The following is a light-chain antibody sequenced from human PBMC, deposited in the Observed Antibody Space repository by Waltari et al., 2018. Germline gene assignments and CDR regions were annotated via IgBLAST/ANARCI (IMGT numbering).Light chain of an antibody. CDR1: QSIGNL. V-gene: IGKV1-5*03. CDR2: KTF. CDR3: QQDSSSSMFS. Sequence: DIQLTQSPSTLSASVGDRVTITCRASQSIGNLLAWFQQKPGNTPNLLIYKTFNLERGVPSRFSGSGSGTEFTLTITSLQPDDFATYYCQQDSSSSMFSFGQGTKLEVK. J-gene: IGKJ2*03.